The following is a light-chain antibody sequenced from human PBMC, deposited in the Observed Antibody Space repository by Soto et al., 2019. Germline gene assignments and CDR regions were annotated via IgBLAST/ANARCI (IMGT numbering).Light chain of an antibody. Sequence: ALTQPASVSGSPGQSITISCTGTSSDVGSYNYVSWYQQHPGKAPKLMICEVSNRPSGVSNRFSGSKSGNTASLTISGLQAEDEADYYCSSYTSSSTLVFGTGTKVTVL. V-gene: IGLV2-14*01. CDR1: SSDVGSYNY. CDR3: SSYTSSSTLV. CDR2: EVS. J-gene: IGLJ1*01.